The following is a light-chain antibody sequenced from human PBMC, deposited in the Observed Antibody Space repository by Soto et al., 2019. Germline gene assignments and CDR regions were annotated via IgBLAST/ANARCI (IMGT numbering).Light chain of an antibody. CDR1: QGVGRY. Sequence: EIVLTQSPGTLSLSPGESATLSCRASQGVGRYLDWFQQKPGQAPRLLIYDASTRATGIPARFSGGGTGTDFTLTISSQEPEDFAVYYCQQRSNWPLTFCPGTKVEIK. V-gene: IGKV3-11*01. CDR2: DAS. J-gene: IGKJ3*01. CDR3: QQRSNWPLT.